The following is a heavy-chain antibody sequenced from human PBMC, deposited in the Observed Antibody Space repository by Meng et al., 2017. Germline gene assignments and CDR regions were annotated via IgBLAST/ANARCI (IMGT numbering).Heavy chain of an antibody. CDR1: GGTFSSYA. Sequence: QGQPVAAGAEVKKPGLSVKVSCKASGGTFSSYAISWVRQAPGQGLEWMGGIIPIFGTANYAQKFQGRVTITTDESTSTAYMELSSLRSEDTAVYYCARVVPPFRLQLYPDDYWGQGTLVTVSS. CDR2: IIPIFGTA. D-gene: IGHD5-24*01. V-gene: IGHV1-69*05. CDR3: ARVVPPFRLQLYPDDY. J-gene: IGHJ4*02.